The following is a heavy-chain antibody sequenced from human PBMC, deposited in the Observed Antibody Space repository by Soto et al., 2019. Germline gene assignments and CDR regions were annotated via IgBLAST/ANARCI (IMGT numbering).Heavy chain of an antibody. J-gene: IGHJ4*02. D-gene: IGHD4-17*01. Sequence: QVQLQESGPGLLKPSETLSLTCSVSGASVSDKIFYWSWLRQSPGKGLEWIGYIYYSGTTNYNPSLKGRFTISVDTSKNQFSLRLNSVTAADTALYYCARTTAVPNTLRSRYYFDYWGQGMLVTVSS. V-gene: IGHV4-61*01. CDR1: GASVSDKIFY. CDR3: ARTTAVPNTLRSRYYFDY. CDR2: IYYSGTT.